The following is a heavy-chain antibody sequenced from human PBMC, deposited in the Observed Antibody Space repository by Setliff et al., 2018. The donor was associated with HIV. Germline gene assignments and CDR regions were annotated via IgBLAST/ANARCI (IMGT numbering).Heavy chain of an antibody. J-gene: IGHJ3*02. CDR1: GFTFDDYA. CDR3: AKPITGDDAFDI. Sequence: HPGGSLRLSCAASGFTFDDYAMHWVRQAPGKGLEWVSGISWNSGSIGYADSVKGRFTISRDNAKNSLYLQMNSLRAEDTALYYCAKPITGDDAFDIWGQGTMVTVSS. CDR2: ISWNSGSI. V-gene: IGHV3-9*01.